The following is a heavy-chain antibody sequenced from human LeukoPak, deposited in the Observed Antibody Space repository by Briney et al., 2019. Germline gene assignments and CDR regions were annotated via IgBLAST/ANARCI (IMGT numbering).Heavy chain of an antibody. Sequence: SETLSLTCAVYGGSFSGYYWSWIRQPPGKGLEWFGSIYYRGSTYYNPSLKSRVTISVDTSKNQFSLKLSSVTAADTAVYYCARLIWFGELSGYGMDVWGQGTTVTVSS. D-gene: IGHD3-10*01. CDR2: IYYRGST. V-gene: IGHV4-34*01. CDR3: ARLIWFGELSGYGMDV. J-gene: IGHJ6*02. CDR1: GGSFSGYY.